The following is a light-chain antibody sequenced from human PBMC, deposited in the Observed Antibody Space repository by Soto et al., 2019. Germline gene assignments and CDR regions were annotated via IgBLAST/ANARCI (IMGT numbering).Light chain of an antibody. CDR2: KAS. V-gene: IGKV1-5*03. J-gene: IGKJ1*01. CDR1: QSISSW. Sequence: DIPMTQSPSTLSASVGDRVTITCRASQSISSWLAWYQQKPGKAPKLLIYKASTLQSGVASRFSGSGSGTEFTLAISSLQPDDSATYYCQQYNDNWTFGQGTKVEIK. CDR3: QQYNDNWT.